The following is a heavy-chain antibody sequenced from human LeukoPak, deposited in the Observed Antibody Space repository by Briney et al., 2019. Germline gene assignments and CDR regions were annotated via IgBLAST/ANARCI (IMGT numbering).Heavy chain of an antibody. J-gene: IGHJ4*02. CDR2: VYYSGST. V-gene: IGHV4-59*01. Sequence: SETLSLTCTVSGDSIRDYYWTWIRQSPGKGLEWIGNVYYSGSTNYNPSLTSRVTISIDTSKTQFSLKLSSVTAADTAVYYCARDPRSAAGTSQMRWDVWGQGTLVTVSS. CDR3: ARDPRSAAGTSQMRWDV. D-gene: IGHD6-13*01. CDR1: GDSIRDYY.